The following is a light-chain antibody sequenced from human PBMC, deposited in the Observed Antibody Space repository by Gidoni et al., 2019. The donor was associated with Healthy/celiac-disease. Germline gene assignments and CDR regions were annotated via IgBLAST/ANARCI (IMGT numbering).Light chain of an antibody. Sequence: QSALTLPASVSGSPGPSITISCTGTSSDVGRYNLVSWYQQHPGKAPKLIVYEGSKRPSGVSNRLSGSKSGNTASLTISGLQAEDEADYYCCSYAGSSSVVFGGGTKLTVL. CDR3: CSYAGSSSVV. CDR1: SSDVGRYNL. CDR2: EGS. V-gene: IGLV2-23*01. J-gene: IGLJ2*01.